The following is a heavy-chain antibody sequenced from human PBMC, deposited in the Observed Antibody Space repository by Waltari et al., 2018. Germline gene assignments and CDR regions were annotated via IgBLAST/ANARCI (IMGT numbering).Heavy chain of an antibody. J-gene: IGHJ4*02. CDR3: ARGQFGAFDY. CDR2: IKKDGSEK. D-gene: IGHD3-16*01. Sequence: EVQLVESGGGLVQPGGSLRLSCAASGFTFSSYWMNWVRQAPGKGRGGVAKIKKDGSEKYYVDSVKGRFTISRDNAKNSLYLQMNSRRAEDTAVYYCARGQFGAFDYWGQGTLVTVSS. V-gene: IGHV3-7*01. CDR1: GFTFSSYW.